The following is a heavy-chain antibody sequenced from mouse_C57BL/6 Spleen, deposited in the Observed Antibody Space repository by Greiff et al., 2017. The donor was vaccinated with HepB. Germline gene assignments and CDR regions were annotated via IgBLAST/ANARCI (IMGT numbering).Heavy chain of an antibody. D-gene: IGHD1-1*01. Sequence: EVKLQESGPGLVKPSQSLSLTCSVTGYSITSGYYWNWIRQFPGNKLEWMGYISYDGSNNYNPSLKNRISITRDTSKNQFFLKLNSVTTEDTATYYCARRTTVGAMDYWGQGTSVTVSS. CDR2: ISYDGSN. V-gene: IGHV3-6*01. J-gene: IGHJ4*01. CDR3: ARRTTVGAMDY. CDR1: GYSITSGYY.